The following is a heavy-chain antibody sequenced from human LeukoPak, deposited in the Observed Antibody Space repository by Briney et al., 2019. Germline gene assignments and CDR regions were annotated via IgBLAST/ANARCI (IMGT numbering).Heavy chain of an antibody. CDR2: INPNSGAT. D-gene: IGHD3-10*01. V-gene: IGHV1-2*02. Sequence: ASVKVSCKASGYTFSGYYMHWVRQAPGQGLEWMGWINPNSGATNYAQTLQGRVTMTRDTSISIVYMELSRLRTDDTAVYYCARDKDYYGSGSYPDYWGQGTLVTVSS. CDR1: GYTFSGYY. CDR3: ARDKDYYGSGSYPDY. J-gene: IGHJ4*02.